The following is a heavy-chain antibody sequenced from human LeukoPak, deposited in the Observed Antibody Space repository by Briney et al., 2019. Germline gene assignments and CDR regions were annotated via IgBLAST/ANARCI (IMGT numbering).Heavy chain of an antibody. CDR2: MNPNSGNT. V-gene: IGHV1-8*01. Sequence: GASVKVSCKASGYTFTSYDINWVRQATGQGLEWMGWMNPNSGNTGYAQKFQGRVTMTRNTSISTAYMELSSLRSEDTAVYHCARGGAYCGGDCYPYSDYWGQGTLVTVSS. D-gene: IGHD2-21*02. CDR3: ARGGAYCGGDCYPYSDY. J-gene: IGHJ4*02. CDR1: GYTFTSYD.